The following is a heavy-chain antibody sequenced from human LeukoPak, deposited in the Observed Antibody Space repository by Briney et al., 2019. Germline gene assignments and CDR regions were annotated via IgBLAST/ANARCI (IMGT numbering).Heavy chain of an antibody. Sequence: ASVKVSCKASGGTFSSYAISWVRPAPGQGLEWMGGIIPIFGTANYAQKFQGRVTITADESTSTAYMELSSLRSEDTAVYYCARGDYGGFDYWGQGTLVTVSS. D-gene: IGHD4-23*01. CDR3: ARGDYGGFDY. CDR1: GGTFSSYA. CDR2: IIPIFGTA. J-gene: IGHJ4*02. V-gene: IGHV1-69*13.